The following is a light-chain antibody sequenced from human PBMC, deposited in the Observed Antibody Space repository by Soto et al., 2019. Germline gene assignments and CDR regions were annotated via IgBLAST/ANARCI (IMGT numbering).Light chain of an antibody. V-gene: IGKV3-20*01. CDR1: QSVSSSY. J-gene: IGKJ2*03. CDR3: QQYGDWPQS. Sequence: EIVLTQSPGTLSLSPGERATLSCRASQSVSSSYLAWYQQKPGQAPRLLIYGASSRATGIPDRFSGSGSGTDFTLTISRLEPEDFAVYYCQQYGDWPQSFGQGTKLEIK. CDR2: GAS.